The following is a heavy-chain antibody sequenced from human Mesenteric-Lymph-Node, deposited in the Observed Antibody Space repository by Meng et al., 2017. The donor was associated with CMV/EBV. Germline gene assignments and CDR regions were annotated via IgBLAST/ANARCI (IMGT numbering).Heavy chain of an antibody. CDR3: AKGARTSWIDP. CDR1: GFTFADST. V-gene: IGHV3-43*01. CDR2: ITWDGSGT. J-gene: IGHJ5*02. Sequence: GESLKISCAASGFTFADSTMHWVRQAPGRGLEWVSLITWDGSGTYYADSVKGRFTISRDNNKNSLFLQMNSLRTEDTALYSCAKGARTSWIDPWGQGTLVTVSS. D-gene: IGHD2-2*01.